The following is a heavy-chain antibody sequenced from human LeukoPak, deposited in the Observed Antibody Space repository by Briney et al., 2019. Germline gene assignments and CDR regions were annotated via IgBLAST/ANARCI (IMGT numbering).Heavy chain of an antibody. CDR1: GYTFTSYG. D-gene: IGHD5-18*01. J-gene: IGHJ6*02. CDR2: IIPILGIA. V-gene: IGHV1-69*04. Sequence: SVKVFCKASGYTFTSYGISWVRQAPGQGLEWMGRIIPILGIANYAQKFQGRVTITADKSTSTAYMELSSLRSEDTAVYYCARGKGGYSYGSYYYYGMDVWGQGTTVTVSS. CDR3: ARGKGGYSYGSYYYYGMDV.